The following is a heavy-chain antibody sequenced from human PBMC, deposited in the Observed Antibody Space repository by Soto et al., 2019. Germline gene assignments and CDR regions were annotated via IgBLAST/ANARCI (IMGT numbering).Heavy chain of an antibody. Sequence: SQTLSLTCVISGDSVSSSSVACNWVRQSPSRGLEWVGRTYYRSRWYSDFAVSVRGRIVINADTSKNQFSLQLNSVTPEDTDVYFCARSEEDSDYYYYGLDVWGQGTTVTVSS. CDR3: ARSEEDSDYYYYGLDV. D-gene: IGHD2-15*01. J-gene: IGHJ6*02. V-gene: IGHV6-1*01. CDR1: GDSVSSSSVA. CDR2: TYYRSRWYS.